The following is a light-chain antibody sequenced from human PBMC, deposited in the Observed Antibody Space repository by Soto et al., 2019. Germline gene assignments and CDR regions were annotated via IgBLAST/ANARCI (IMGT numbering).Light chain of an antibody. CDR3: QQYNNWPPIT. CDR1: QSVSST. CDR2: GAS. J-gene: IGKJ5*01. V-gene: IGKV3-15*01. Sequence: EIVMTQSPATLSVSPGERATLSCRASQSVSSTLAWYQQKPVQAPRLLIYGASTSATGIPARFSGSGSGTEFSLTISSLQSEDFAVYYCQQYNNWPPITFGQGTRLEIK.